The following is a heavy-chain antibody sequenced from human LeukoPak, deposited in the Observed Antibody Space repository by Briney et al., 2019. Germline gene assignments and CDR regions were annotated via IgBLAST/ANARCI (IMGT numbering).Heavy chain of an antibody. J-gene: IGHJ5*02. CDR1: GGSFSGYY. CDR2: INHSGST. Sequence: SETLSLTCAVYGGSFSGYYWSWIRQPPGKGLEWIGEINHSGSTNYNPSLKSRVTISVDTSKNQFSLKLSSVTAADRAVYYCASSTIFGVVANWFDPWGQGTLVTVSS. CDR3: ASSTIFGVVANWFDP. D-gene: IGHD3-3*01. V-gene: IGHV4-34*01.